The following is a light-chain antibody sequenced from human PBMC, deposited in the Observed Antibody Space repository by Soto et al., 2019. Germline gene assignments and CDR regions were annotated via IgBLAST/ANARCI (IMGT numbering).Light chain of an antibody. J-gene: IGLJ3*02. CDR1: SSDVGSYNY. Sequence: QSALTKPASVSGSPGQSITISCTGTSSDVGSYNYVSWYQPHPGKAPKLMIYEVSNRPSGVSNRFLGSKSGNTAALTISGLQAEDEAKYYCSSYTSSSTRVFGGGTPLTVL. CDR3: SSYTSSSTRV. CDR2: EVS. V-gene: IGLV2-14*01.